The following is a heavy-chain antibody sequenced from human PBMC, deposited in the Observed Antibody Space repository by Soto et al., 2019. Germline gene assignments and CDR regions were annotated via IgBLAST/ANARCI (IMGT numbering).Heavy chain of an antibody. CDR3: AKYRSQWELCQFDY. J-gene: IGHJ4*02. CDR2: ITDSGGST. Sequence: GGSLRLSCAASGFTFSTYGMSWVRQAPGKGLEWVSTITDSGGSTDYAESVKGRFTISRDNSMSTLYLQMNSLRAEDTAVYFCAKYRSQWELCQFDYWGRGTLVTVSS. CDR1: GFTFSTYG. D-gene: IGHD1-26*01. V-gene: IGHV3-23*01.